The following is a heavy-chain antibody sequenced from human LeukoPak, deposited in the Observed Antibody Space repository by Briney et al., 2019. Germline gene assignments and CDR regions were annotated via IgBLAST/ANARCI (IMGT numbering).Heavy chain of an antibody. CDR1: GFTFSSYG. CDR2: IWYDGSNK. J-gene: IGHJ4*02. D-gene: IGHD1-1*01. Sequence: GGSLRLSCAASGFTFSSYGMHWVRQAPGKGLEWVAVIWYDGSNKYYADSVKGRFTISRDNSKNTLYLQMNSLRAEDTAVYYCSRDLYNWNDGGYFDYWGQGTLVTVSS. CDR3: SRDLYNWNDGGYFDY. V-gene: IGHV3-33*01.